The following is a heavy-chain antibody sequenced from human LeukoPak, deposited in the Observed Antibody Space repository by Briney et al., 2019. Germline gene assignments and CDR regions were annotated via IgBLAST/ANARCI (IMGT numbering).Heavy chain of an antibody. V-gene: IGHV4-34*01. Sequence: SETLSLTCAVYGGSFSGYYWSWIRQPPGKGLEWNGEINHSVSTNYNPSLKSRVTISVDTSKNQFSLKLSSVTAADTAVYYCASTKKYYDFWSGYFNAEYFQHWGQGTLVTVSS. CDR1: GGSFSGYY. CDR2: INHSVST. J-gene: IGHJ1*01. D-gene: IGHD3-3*01. CDR3: ASTKKYYDFWSGYFNAEYFQH.